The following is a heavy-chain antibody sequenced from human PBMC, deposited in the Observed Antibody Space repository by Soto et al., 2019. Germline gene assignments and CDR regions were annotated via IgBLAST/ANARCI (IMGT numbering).Heavy chain of an antibody. CDR2: IYYSGST. D-gene: IGHD6-19*01. CDR1: VGSVSSGSYY. Sequence: PSETLSLTCTVSVGSVSSGSYYWSWIRQPPGKGLEWIGYIYYSGSTNYNPSLKSRVTISVDTSKNQFSLKLSSVTAADTAVYYCARDERYSSGWYNYYYGMDVWGQGTTVTVSS. CDR3: ARDERYSSGWYNYYYGMDV. V-gene: IGHV4-61*01. J-gene: IGHJ6*02.